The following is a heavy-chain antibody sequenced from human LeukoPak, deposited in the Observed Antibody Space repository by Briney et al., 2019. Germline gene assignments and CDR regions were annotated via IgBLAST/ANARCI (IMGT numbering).Heavy chain of an antibody. V-gene: IGHV3-30-3*01. Sequence: GGSLRLSCAASGFTFSSYAMHWVRQAPGKGLEWVAVISYDGSNKYYADSVKGRFTISRDNSKNTLYLQMNSLRAEDTAVYYCVRDPTGDSSGWNLNWFDPWGQGTLVTVSS. CDR2: ISYDGSNK. CDR3: VRDPTGDSSGWNLNWFDP. D-gene: IGHD3-22*01. J-gene: IGHJ5*02. CDR1: GFTFSSYA.